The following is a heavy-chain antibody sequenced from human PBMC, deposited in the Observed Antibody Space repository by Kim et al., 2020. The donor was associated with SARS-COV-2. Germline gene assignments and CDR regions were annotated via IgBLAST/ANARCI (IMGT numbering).Heavy chain of an antibody. CDR3: ARPPSPYGMDV. J-gene: IGHJ6*02. V-gene: IGHV4-39*01. Sequence: SYHPAPKSRVTISVATSKSQFSRRLSSVTAADTAVYYCARPPSPYGMDVWGQGTTVTVSS.